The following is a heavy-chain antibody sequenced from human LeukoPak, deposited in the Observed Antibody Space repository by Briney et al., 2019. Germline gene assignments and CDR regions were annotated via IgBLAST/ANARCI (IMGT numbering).Heavy chain of an antibody. Sequence: GGSLRLSCAASGFTFSSYSMNWVRQAPGKGLEWVSSISSSSSYIYYADSVKGRFTISRDNAKNSLYLHMNSLRAEDTAVYYCAREAWSGWCFDYWGQGTLVTVSS. CDR1: GFTFSSYS. CDR2: ISSSSSYI. CDR3: AREAWSGWCFDY. J-gene: IGHJ4*02. V-gene: IGHV3-21*01. D-gene: IGHD6-19*01.